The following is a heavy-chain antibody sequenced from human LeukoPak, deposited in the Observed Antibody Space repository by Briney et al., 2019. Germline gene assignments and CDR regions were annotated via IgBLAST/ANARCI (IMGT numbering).Heavy chain of an antibody. CDR1: GYTFTGYY. CDR3: ASSKVLWFGEDVGY. D-gene: IGHD3-10*01. J-gene: IGHJ4*02. CDR2: INPNSGGT. Sequence: ASVKVSCKASGYTFTGYYMHWVRQAPGQGLEWMGWINPNSGGTNYAQNFQGRVTMTRDTSISTAYMELSRLRSDDTAVYYCASSKVLWFGEDVGYWGQGTLVTVSS. V-gene: IGHV1-2*02.